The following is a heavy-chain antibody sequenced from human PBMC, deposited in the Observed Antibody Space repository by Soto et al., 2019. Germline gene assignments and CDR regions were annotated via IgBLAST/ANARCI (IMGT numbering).Heavy chain of an antibody. CDR3: AKDLTSWVGVFQFDY. Sequence: GESLKISCAASGFTFSSYAMSWVRQAPGKGLEWVSAISGSGGSTYYADSVKGRFTISRDNSKNTLYLQMNSLRAEDTAVYYCAKDLTSWVGVFQFDYWGQGTLVTVSS. D-gene: IGHD3-9*01. V-gene: IGHV3-23*01. J-gene: IGHJ4*02. CDR2: ISGSGGST. CDR1: GFTFSSYA.